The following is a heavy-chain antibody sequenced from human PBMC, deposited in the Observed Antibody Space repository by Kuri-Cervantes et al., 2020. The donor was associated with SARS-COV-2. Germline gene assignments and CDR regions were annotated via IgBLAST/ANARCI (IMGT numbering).Heavy chain of an antibody. D-gene: IGHD6-13*01. J-gene: IGHJ3*02. CDR2: MNPNSGNT. CDR3: ARGDRNYSSSWYGDAFDI. V-gene: IGHV1-8*03. Sequence: ASVQVSCKASGGTFSSYAISWVRQAPGQGLEWMGWMNPNSGNTGYAQKFQGRVTITRNTSISTAYMELSSLRSEDTAVYYCARGDRNYSSSWYGDAFDIWGQGTMVTVSS. CDR1: GGTFSSYA.